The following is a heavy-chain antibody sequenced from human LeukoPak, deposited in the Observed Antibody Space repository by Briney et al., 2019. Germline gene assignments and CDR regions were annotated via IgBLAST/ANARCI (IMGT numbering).Heavy chain of an antibody. Sequence: GGSLRLSCAASGFTFNSYAMNWVRQAPGRGLEWVSSITGSGGSTYYADSVKGRFTISRDNSKNTLYLQMNSLRAEDTAVYYCTKTGDGVRFLEWLTDYWGQGTLVTVSS. D-gene: IGHD3-3*01. CDR3: TKTGDGVRFLEWLTDY. J-gene: IGHJ4*02. CDR2: ITGSGGST. V-gene: IGHV3-23*01. CDR1: GFTFNSYA.